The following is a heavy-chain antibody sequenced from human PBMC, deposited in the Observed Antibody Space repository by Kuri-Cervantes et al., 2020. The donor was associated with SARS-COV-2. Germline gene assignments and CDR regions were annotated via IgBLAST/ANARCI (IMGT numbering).Heavy chain of an antibody. J-gene: IGHJ4*02. Sequence: GGSMRLSCAASGFTFSGSAMHWVRQASGKGLEWVGRIKSKTDGGTTDYAAPVKGRFTISRDDSKNTLYLQMNSLKTEDTAVYYCTTDSKGADYYGSGSPPYFDYWGQGTLVTVSS. V-gene: IGHV3-15*01. CDR3: TTDSKGADYYGSGSPPYFDY. CDR1: GFTFSGSA. CDR2: IKSKTDGGTT. D-gene: IGHD3-10*01.